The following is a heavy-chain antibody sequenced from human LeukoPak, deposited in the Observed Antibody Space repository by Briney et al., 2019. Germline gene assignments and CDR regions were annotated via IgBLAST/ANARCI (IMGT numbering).Heavy chain of an antibody. CDR3: ARLGYCSGGSCLDWFDP. D-gene: IGHD2-15*01. J-gene: IGHJ5*02. Sequence: SETLSLTCTVSGGSISSYYWSWIRQPAGKGLEWIGRISTSGSTNYNPSLKSRVTMSVDTSKNQFSLKLSSVTAADTAVYYCARLGYCSGGSCLDWFDPWGQGTLVTVSS. V-gene: IGHV4-4*07. CDR2: ISTSGST. CDR1: GGSISSYY.